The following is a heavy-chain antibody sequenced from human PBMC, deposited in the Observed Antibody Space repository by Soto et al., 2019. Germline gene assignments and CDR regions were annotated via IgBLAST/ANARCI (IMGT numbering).Heavy chain of an antibody. J-gene: IGHJ6*02. V-gene: IGHV3-23*01. Sequence: GGSLRLSCADSGFMFSSFAMTWVRQAPGKGLEWVSTTRSNGEHTYYADSVKGRFTVSRDNSKNTLFLEMSSLRAEDSAIYYCAKDSKSVSVSAARAYGMDVWGQGTTVTVSS. CDR3: AKDSKSVSVSAARAYGMDV. CDR2: TRSNGEHT. CDR1: GFMFSSFA. D-gene: IGHD2-2*01.